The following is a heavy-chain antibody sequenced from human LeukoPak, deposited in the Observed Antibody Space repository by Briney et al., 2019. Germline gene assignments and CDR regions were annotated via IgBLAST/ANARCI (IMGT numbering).Heavy chain of an antibody. Sequence: GGSLRLSCAASGFTFSGSAMHWVRQASGKGPEWVGRIRSKPNSYATAYAASVRGRFTISRDDSKNTAYLQMNSLKTEDTAVYYCTRHFDTSGYNFDYWGQGTLVTVSS. CDR1: GFTFSGSA. V-gene: IGHV3-73*01. CDR3: TRHFDTSGYNFDY. CDR2: IRSKPNSYAT. J-gene: IGHJ4*02. D-gene: IGHD3-22*01.